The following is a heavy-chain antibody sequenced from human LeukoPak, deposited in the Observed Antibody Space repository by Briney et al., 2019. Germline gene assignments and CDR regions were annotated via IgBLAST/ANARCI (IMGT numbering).Heavy chain of an antibody. CDR1: GFTFSSYG. CDR2: IWYDGSNK. V-gene: IGHV3-33*01. J-gene: IGHJ4*02. Sequence: GGSLRLSCAASGFTFSSYGMHWVRQAPGKGLEWVAVIWYDGSNKYYADSVKGRFTISRDNSKNRLYLQMNSLRAEDTAVYYCASYCSSTSCYDYWGQGTLVTVSS. CDR3: ASYCSSTSCYDY. D-gene: IGHD2-2*01.